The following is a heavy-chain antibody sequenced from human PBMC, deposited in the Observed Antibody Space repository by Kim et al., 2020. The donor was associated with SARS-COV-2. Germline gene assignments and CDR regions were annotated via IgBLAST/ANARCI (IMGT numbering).Heavy chain of an antibody. D-gene: IGHD3-3*01. J-gene: IGHJ4*02. Sequence: ASVKVSCKASGYSFSNYDINWVRQATGQGLEWLGWMNPISGNTGYATRFQGRISMTRNNSISTAYMEMISLGSEDTAVYYCARDLVSSGSRTYAYWGQGTLVTVSS. CDR3: ARDLVSSGSRTYAY. CDR2: MNPISGNT. CDR1: GYSFSNYD. V-gene: IGHV1-8*02.